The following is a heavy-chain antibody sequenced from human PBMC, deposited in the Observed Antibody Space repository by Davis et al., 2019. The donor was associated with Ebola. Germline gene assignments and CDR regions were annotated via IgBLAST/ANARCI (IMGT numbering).Heavy chain of an antibody. CDR2: ISGSGGST. CDR3: ARAYYDFWSGRKSSFYFDY. J-gene: IGHJ4*02. D-gene: IGHD3-3*01. V-gene: IGHV3-23*01. CDR1: GFTFSSYA. Sequence: GESLKISCAASGFTFSSYAMSWVRQAPGKGLEWVSAISGSGGSTYYADSVKGRFTISRDNSKNTLYLQMNSLRAEDTAVYYCARAYYDFWSGRKSSFYFDYWGQGTLVTVSS.